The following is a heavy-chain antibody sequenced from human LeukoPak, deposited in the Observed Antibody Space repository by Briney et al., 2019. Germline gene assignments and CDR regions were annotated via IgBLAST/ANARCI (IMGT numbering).Heavy chain of an antibody. J-gene: IGHJ5*02. CDR1: GYTFTSYA. CDR2: INTNTGNP. D-gene: IGHD3-3*01. V-gene: IGHV7-4-1*02. Sequence: ASVKVSCKASGYTFTSYAMNWVRQAPGQGLEWMGWINTNTGNPTYAQGFTGRFVFSLDTSVSTAYLQISSLKAEDTAVYYCATYVGYYDFWSGYNSWFDPWGQGTLVTVSS. CDR3: ATYVGYYDFWSGYNSWFDP.